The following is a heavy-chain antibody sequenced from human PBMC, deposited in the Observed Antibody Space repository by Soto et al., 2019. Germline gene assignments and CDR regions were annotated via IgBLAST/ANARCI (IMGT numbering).Heavy chain of an antibody. J-gene: IGHJ4*02. Sequence: SVKVSCKASGFTFTSSAMQWVRQARGQRLEWIGWIVVGSGNTNYAQKFQERVTTTRDMSTSTAYMELSSLRSEDTAVYYCATVDQYCSGGSCFEYWGQGTLVTVSS. V-gene: IGHV1-58*02. CDR3: ATVDQYCSGGSCFEY. D-gene: IGHD2-15*01. CDR1: GFTFTSSA. CDR2: IVVGSGNT.